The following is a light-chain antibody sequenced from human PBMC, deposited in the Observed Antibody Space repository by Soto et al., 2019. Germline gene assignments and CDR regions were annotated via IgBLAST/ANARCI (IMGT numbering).Light chain of an antibody. J-gene: IGKJ2*01. CDR2: TAS. CDR1: QSIGIW. CDR3: QHYNNYPVT. Sequence: DIPMTRSPSTLSASVGDRVTITCRASQSIGIWLAWYQQKTGKAPKLLIYTASTLGSGVPSRFSGSGSGTEFTLTISSLQPDDFATYYCQHYNNYPVTFGRGTKLEIK. V-gene: IGKV1-5*03.